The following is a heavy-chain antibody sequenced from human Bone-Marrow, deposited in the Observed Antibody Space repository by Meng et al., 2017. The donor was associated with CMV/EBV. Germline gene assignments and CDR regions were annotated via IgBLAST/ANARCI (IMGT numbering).Heavy chain of an antibody. CDR2: IKQDGSEK. D-gene: IGHD3-10*01. Sequence: GGSLRLSCAASGFTFSSYYMNWVRQAPGKGLEWVANIKQDGSEKYYVDSVKGRFTISRDNAKNSLYLQMNSLRAEDTAVYYCARGDHYGSGSYRGASGFDPWGQGTLVTVSS. CDR1: GFTFSSYY. J-gene: IGHJ5*02. CDR3: ARGDHYGSGSYRGASGFDP. V-gene: IGHV3-7*01.